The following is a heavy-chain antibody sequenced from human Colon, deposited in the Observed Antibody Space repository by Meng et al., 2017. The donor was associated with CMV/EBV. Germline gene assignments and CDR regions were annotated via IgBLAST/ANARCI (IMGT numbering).Heavy chain of an antibody. CDR1: GFTFSPYA. Sequence: GGSLRLSCVASGFTFSPYAMSWVRQVPGKGLEWVSAISGSSGDMYYADSVKGRFTISRDNSKNTAYLQMNSLKPEDTAVYYCTSLDSGYVGLDVWGQGTTVTVSS. D-gene: IGHD5-12*01. J-gene: IGHJ6*02. V-gene: IGHV3-23*01. CDR3: TSLDSGYVGLDV. CDR2: ISGSSGDM.